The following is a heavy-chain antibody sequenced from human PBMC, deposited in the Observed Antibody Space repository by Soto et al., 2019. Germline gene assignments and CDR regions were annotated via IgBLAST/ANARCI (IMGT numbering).Heavy chain of an antibody. J-gene: IGHJ5*02. D-gene: IGHD2-21*02. V-gene: IGHV3-30-3*01. CDR1: GFTFSSYA. Sequence: QVQLVESGGGVVQPGRSLRLSCAASGFTFSSYAMHWVRQAPGKGLEWVAVISYDGSNKYYADSVKGRFTISRDNSKNTLYLQMNSLRAEDTAVYYCARDRDVVVTAAGWFDPWGQGTLVTVSS. CDR3: ARDRDVVVTAAGWFDP. CDR2: ISYDGSNK.